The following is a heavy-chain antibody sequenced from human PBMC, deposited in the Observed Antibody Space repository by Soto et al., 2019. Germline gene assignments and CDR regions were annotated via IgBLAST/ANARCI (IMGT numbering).Heavy chain of an antibody. D-gene: IGHD3-22*01. Sequence: PGGSLRLSCAASGFTFSSYAMGWVRQTPGKGLEWVSVISGGGDLTFYANSVKGRFTISRDNSKNTLYLQINGLRAEDTAVYYCARDYPPQVGSGYYFVDYWGQGTLVTVSS. J-gene: IGHJ4*02. CDR3: ARDYPPQVGSGYYFVDY. V-gene: IGHV3-23*01. CDR1: GFTFSSYA. CDR2: ISGGGDLT.